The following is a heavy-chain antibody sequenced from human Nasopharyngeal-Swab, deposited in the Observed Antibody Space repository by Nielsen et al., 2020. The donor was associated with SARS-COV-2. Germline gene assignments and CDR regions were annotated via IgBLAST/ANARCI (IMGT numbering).Heavy chain of an antibody. D-gene: IGHD1-1*01. Sequence: GGSLRLSCVTSGFTFNMYSMHWVRQAPGKGLEWVSSISSSSNYIYYGDSVKGRFTISRDNTQKSLYLEMNSLRVEDTAVYYCARLGTEPYHYYSLDVWGQGTTVTVSS. J-gene: IGHJ6*02. V-gene: IGHV3-21*01. CDR1: GFTFNMYS. CDR2: ISSSSNYI. CDR3: ARLGTEPYHYYSLDV.